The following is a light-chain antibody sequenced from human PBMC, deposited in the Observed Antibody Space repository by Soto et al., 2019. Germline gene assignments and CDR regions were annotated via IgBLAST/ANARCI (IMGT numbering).Light chain of an antibody. CDR1: SSDVGDYNY. CDR3: SSYTSSIRI. CDR2: EVT. V-gene: IGLV2-14*01. Sequence: VLTQPASVSGSPGQSITISCSGFSSDVGDYNYVSWYQQHAGKVPKLIIYEVTNRPLGVSSRFSGSKSGYTASLTISGLQTDDEADYYCSSYTSSIRIFGGGTKVTVL. J-gene: IGLJ2*01.